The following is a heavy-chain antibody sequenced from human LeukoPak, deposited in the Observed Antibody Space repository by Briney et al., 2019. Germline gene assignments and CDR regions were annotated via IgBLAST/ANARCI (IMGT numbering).Heavy chain of an antibody. J-gene: IGHJ4*02. D-gene: IGHD1-26*01. Sequence: GESLKISCKGSGYTFTSYWIGWVRQTPGKGLEWMGIIDPGVSDTRYSPSFQCQVTISADKSISTSYLQWSSLKPSDTAMYYCARSPYSGRYSYFDYWGQGTLVTVSS. V-gene: IGHV5-51*01. CDR3: ARSPYSGRYSYFDY. CDR1: GYTFTSYW. CDR2: IDPGVSDT.